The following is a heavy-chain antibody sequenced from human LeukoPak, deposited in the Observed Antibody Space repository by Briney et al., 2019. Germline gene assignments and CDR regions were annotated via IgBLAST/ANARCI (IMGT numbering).Heavy chain of an antibody. J-gene: IGHJ5*02. V-gene: IGHV3-30-3*01. CDR3: ASPLNYYDRIDP. Sequence: GGSLRLSCAASGFTFSSYAMHWVRQASGKGLEWVAVISYDGSNKYYADSVKGRFTISRDNSKNTLYLQMNSLKSEDTAVYYCASPLNYYDRIDPWGQGTLVTVSS. CDR2: ISYDGSNK. D-gene: IGHD3-22*01. CDR1: GFTFSSYA.